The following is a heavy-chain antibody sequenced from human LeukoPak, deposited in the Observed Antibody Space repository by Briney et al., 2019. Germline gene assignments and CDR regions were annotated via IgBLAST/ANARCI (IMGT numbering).Heavy chain of an antibody. D-gene: IGHD4-23*01. V-gene: IGHV3-23*01. CDR1: GFTFSSYG. Sequence: GGSLRLSCAASGFTFSSYGMNWVRQAPGKELEGVSAISGSGGTTYYADSVKGRFTISRDNSKNTLYLQMNSLRAEDTAVYYCARDRYGGKAFCYMDVWGKGTTVTVSS. J-gene: IGHJ6*03. CDR2: ISGSGGTT. CDR3: ARDRYGGKAFCYMDV.